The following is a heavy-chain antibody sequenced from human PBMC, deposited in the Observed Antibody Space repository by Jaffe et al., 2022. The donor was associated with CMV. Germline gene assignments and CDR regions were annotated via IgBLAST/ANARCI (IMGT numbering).Heavy chain of an antibody. CDR3: ARHGEGRPLRYCSSTSCYLYPQGNMDV. Sequence: QVQLQESGPGLVKPSETLSLTCTVSGGSISSYYWSWIRQPPGKGLEWIGYIYYSGSTNYNPSLKSRVTISVDTSKNQFSLKLSSVTAADTAVYYCARHGEGRPLRYCSSTSCYLYPQGNMDVWGKGTTVTVSS. CDR1: GGSISSYY. CDR2: IYYSGST. V-gene: IGHV4-59*08. J-gene: IGHJ6*03. D-gene: IGHD2-2*01.